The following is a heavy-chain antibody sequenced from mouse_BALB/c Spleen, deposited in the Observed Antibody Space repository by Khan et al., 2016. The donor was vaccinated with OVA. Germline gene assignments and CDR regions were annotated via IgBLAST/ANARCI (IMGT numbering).Heavy chain of an antibody. Sequence: QVQLKRSGAELVRPGSSVKISCKASGYAFSSYWINWVKQRPGQSLEWIGQIYPGDGDTNYNGKFKGKATLTAGKSSSTAYMQLSSLTSEDSAVYFCARKKWGAMDYWGQGPSVTVSS. CDR2: IYPGDGDT. J-gene: IGHJ4*01. CDR3: ARKKWGAMDY. V-gene: IGHV1-80*01. CDR1: GYAFSSYW.